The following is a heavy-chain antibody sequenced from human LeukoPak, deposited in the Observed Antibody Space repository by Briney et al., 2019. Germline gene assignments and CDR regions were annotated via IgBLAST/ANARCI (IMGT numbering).Heavy chain of an antibody. V-gene: IGHV3-15*01. D-gene: IGHD2-2*01. CDR1: GFTFTNAW. J-gene: IGHJ4*02. Sequence: GGSLRLSCVGSGFTFTNAWMSWVRQAPGKGLEWVGHIKSKTDGGTTDYAAPVKGRFTISRDDSKNTLYLQMKSLKTEDTAVYYCTSHRYQLLQFDYWGQGTLVTVSS. CDR3: TSHRYQLLQFDY. CDR2: IKSKTDGGTT.